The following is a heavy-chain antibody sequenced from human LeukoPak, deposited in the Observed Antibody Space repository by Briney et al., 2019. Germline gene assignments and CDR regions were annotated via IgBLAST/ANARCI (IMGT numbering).Heavy chain of an antibody. D-gene: IGHD6-19*01. CDR1: GFTFSSYW. Sequence: PGGSLRLSCAASGFTFSSYWMSWVRQAPGKGLEWVANIKQDGSEKYYVDSVKGRFTISRDNAKNSLYLQMNSLRAEDTAVYYCARDELGIAVAGTPFDYWGQGTLVTVSS. CDR2: IKQDGSEK. J-gene: IGHJ4*02. CDR3: ARDELGIAVAGTPFDY. V-gene: IGHV3-7*01.